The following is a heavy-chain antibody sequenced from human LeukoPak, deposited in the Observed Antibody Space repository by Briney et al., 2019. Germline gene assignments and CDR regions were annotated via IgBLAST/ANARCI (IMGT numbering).Heavy chain of an antibody. Sequence: GGSLRLSCAASGFTFSSYTMSWVRQAPGKELEWVSAINGSGGSTYYADSVKGRFTISRDNSKNTLYLQMNGLRAEDTAVYYCAKAMGYYYGSGSYYNPFDYWGQGTLVTVSS. CDR1: GFTFSSYT. J-gene: IGHJ4*02. CDR2: INGSGGST. CDR3: AKAMGYYYGSGSYYNPFDY. D-gene: IGHD3-10*01. V-gene: IGHV3-23*01.